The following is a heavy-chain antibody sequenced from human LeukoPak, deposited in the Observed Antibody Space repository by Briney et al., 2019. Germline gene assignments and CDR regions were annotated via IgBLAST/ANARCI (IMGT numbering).Heavy chain of an antibody. Sequence: PETLSLTCTVSGGSLSRYYWSWIRQPPGKGLEWIGYIYYSGSTNYNPSLKSRVTISVDTSKNQFSLKLSSVTAADTAVYYCARVVGARAFDYWGQGTLVTVSS. D-gene: IGHD1-26*01. CDR2: IYYSGST. CDR1: GGSLSRYY. V-gene: IGHV4-59*01. J-gene: IGHJ4*02. CDR3: ARVVGARAFDY.